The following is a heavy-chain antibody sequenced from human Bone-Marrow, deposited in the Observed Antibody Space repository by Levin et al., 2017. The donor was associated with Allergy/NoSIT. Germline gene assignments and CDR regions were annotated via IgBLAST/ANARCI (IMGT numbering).Heavy chain of an antibody. V-gene: IGHV3-9*01. D-gene: IGHD2-15*01. CDR3: VKAKRAATPDYFDY. CDR2: ISWNSGSL. J-gene: IGHJ4*02. Sequence: PGGSLRLSCTASGFTFDDYAMHWVRQGPGKGLEWVSGISWNSGSLAYADSVKGRFTISRDNAKNSLDLQMNRLRAEDTACYYCVKAKRAATPDYFDYWGQGTLVTVSS. CDR1: GFTFDDYA.